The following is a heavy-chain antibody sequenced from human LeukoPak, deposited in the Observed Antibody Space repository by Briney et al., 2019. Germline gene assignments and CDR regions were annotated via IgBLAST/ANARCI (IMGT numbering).Heavy chain of an antibody. D-gene: IGHD6-19*01. V-gene: IGHV3-11*01. CDR3: AKDTRTGWYGAFDI. CDR1: GFTFSDYY. CDR2: ISSSGSTI. J-gene: IGHJ3*02. Sequence: GGSLRLSCAASGFTFSDYYMSWIRQAPGKGLEWVSYISSSGSTIYYADSVKGRFTISRDNAKNSLYLQMNSLRAEDTAVYYCAKDTRTGWYGAFDIWGQGTMVTVSS.